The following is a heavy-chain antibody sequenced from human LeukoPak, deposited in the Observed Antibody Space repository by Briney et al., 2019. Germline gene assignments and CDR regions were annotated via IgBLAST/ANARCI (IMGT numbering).Heavy chain of an antibody. V-gene: IGHV4-39*02. CDR2: IYYSGST. CDR1: GDSISSRSYY. J-gene: IGHJ4*02. CDR3: ARDRTYDSSGYSSYYFDY. D-gene: IGHD3-22*01. Sequence: PSETLSLTCTVSGDSISSRSYYWGWIRQPPGKGLEWIGNIYYSGSTYYNPSLKSRVTISVDTSKNQFSLRLNSLTAADTAVYYCARDRTYDSSGYSSYYFDYWGQGTLVTVSS.